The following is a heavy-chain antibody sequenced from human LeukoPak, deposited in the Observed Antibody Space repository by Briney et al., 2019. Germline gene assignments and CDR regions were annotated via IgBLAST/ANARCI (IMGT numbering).Heavy chain of an antibody. CDR3: ARLRTAMGVFDP. CDR2: IYYSGST. J-gene: IGHJ5*02. V-gene: IGHV4-59*01. CDR1: GGSISRYY. D-gene: IGHD5-18*01. Sequence: PSETLSLTCTVSGGSISRYYWSWIRQPPGKGLEGIGYIYYSGSTNYNPSLKSRVTISVDTSKNQFSLKLSSVTAADTAVYYCARLRTAMGVFDPWGQGTLVTVSS.